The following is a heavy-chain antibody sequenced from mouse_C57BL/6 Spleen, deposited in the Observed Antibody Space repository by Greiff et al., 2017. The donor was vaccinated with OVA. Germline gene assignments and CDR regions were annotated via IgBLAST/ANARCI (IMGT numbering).Heavy chain of an antibody. J-gene: IGHJ2*01. CDR1: GYTFTSYW. V-gene: IGHV1-64*01. CDR2: IHPNSGST. Sequence: QVHVKQPGAELVKPGASVKLSCKASGYTFTSYWMHWVKQRPGQGLEWIGMIHPNSGSTNYNEKFKSKATLTVDKSSSTAYTQLSSLTSEDSAVYYCARSVLGRGDYWGQGTTLTVSS. D-gene: IGHD4-1*01. CDR3: ARSVLGRGDY.